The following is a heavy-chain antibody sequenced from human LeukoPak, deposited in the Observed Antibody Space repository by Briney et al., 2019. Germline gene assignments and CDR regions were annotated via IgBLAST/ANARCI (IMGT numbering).Heavy chain of an antibody. V-gene: IGHV3-11*01. CDR3: ATDGAGFDT. CDR1: GFTFNDYY. Sequence: PGGSLRLSCAASGFTFNDYYMSWIRQAPGKGLEWLSYINIGGTNTHYADSVKGRFTISRDNAKKSLNLEMNNLRAEDTAVYYCATDGAGFDTWGQGVLVTVSS. J-gene: IGHJ5*02. CDR2: INIGGTNT.